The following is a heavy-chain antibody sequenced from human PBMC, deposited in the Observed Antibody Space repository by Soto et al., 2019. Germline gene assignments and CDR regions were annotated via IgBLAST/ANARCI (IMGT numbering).Heavy chain of an antibody. V-gene: IGHV3-30-3*01. CDR3: ARVRYDILTGPFDY. CDR2: ISYDGSNK. D-gene: IGHD3-9*01. J-gene: IGHJ4*02. CDR1: GFTFSSYA. Sequence: GGFLRLSCAASGFTFSSYAMHWVRQAPGKGLEWVAVISYDGSNKYYADSVKGRFTISRDNSKNTLYLQMNSLRAEDTAVYYCARVRYDILTGPFDYWGQGTLVTVSS.